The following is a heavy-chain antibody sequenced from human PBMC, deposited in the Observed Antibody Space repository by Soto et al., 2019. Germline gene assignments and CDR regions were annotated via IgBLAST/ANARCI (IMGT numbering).Heavy chain of an antibody. CDR3: AMRQGGYWVY. J-gene: IGHJ4*02. V-gene: IGHV3-74*01. CDR2: INSDGSST. D-gene: IGHD5-12*01. Sequence: GGPLRLSCAASGFTISNYWMHWVRQAPGKGLVWVSRINSDGSSTNYADSVKGRFTISRDNAKNTLYLQMSSLRAEDTAVYYCAMRQGGYWVYWGQGNLVTVSS. CDR1: GFTISNYW.